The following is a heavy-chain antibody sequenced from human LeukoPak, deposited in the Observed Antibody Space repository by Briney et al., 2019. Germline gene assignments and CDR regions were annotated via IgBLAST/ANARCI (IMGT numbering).Heavy chain of an antibody. D-gene: IGHD2-8*01. J-gene: IGHJ4*02. CDR2: ISGSGGST. CDR3: AKGYCTNGVCYKTFDY. CDR1: GFTFSSYA. V-gene: IGHV3-23*01. Sequence: GGSLRLSCAASGFTFSSYAMSWVRQAPGKGREWVSAISGSGGSTYYADSVKGRFTISRDNSKNTLYLQMNSLRAEDTAVYYCAKGYCTNGVCYKTFDYWGQGTLVTVSS.